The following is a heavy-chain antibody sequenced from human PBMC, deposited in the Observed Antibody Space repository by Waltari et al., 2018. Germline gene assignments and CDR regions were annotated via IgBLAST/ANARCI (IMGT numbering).Heavy chain of an antibody. CDR1: SISSGYY. CDR3: ARGLPGAILEWHSNWFDP. V-gene: IGHV4-38-2*02. CDR2: IYHSGST. D-gene: IGHD3-3*01. Sequence: SISSGYYWGWIRQPPGKGLEWIGSIYHSGSTYYNPSLKSRVTISVDTSKNQFSLKLSSVTAADTAVYYCARGLPGAILEWHSNWFDPWGQGTLVTVSS. J-gene: IGHJ5*02.